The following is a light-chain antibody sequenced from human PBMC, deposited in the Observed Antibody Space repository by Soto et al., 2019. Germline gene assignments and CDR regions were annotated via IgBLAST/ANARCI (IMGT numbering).Light chain of an antibody. V-gene: IGKV1-39*01. J-gene: IGKJ4*01. CDR2: AAS. CDR1: QSISNN. Sequence: DIQMTQSPCSLSASVGDRVTVTCRASQSISNNLNWYQKKQGKAPTLLIFAASTLQTGVPSRFSGSGFGTDFTLTISSLQLEDFATYYCQQSYTSPLTFGGGTKVDVK. CDR3: QQSYTSPLT.